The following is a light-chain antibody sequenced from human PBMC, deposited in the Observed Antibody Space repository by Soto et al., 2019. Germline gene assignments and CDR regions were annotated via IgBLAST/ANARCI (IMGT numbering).Light chain of an antibody. CDR2: GAS. V-gene: IGKV3D-15*01. J-gene: IGKJ1*01. Sequence: EIVLTQSPGTLSLSPAERASLSCRASQSVGSSHLAWYQQKPGQAPRLLIYGASSRATGIPDRFSGSGSGTEFTLTINSLQSEDFAVYYCQQYNNWPRTCGQGTKVDIK. CDR3: QQYNNWPRT. CDR1: QSVGSSH.